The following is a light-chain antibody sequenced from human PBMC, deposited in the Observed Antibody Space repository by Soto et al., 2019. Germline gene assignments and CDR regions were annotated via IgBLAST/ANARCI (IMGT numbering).Light chain of an antibody. CDR3: CSYAGSYTFEV. V-gene: IGLV2-11*01. CDR2: DVS. CDR1: KGDIGGYNY. J-gene: IGLJ1*01. Sequence: PPAVSRTPGQSSTISLTRKKGDIGGYNYVSWYQQHPGKAPKLMIYDVSKWPSGVPDRFSGSKSGNTASLTISGLQAEDEADYHCCSYAGSYTFEVFGTGTKVTVL.